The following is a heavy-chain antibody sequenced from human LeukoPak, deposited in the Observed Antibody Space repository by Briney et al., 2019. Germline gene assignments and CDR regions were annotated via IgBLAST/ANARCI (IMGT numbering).Heavy chain of an antibody. CDR3: ALGSTTGRHAFDI. CDR1: GYTFTGYY. J-gene: IGHJ3*02. Sequence: ASVKVSCKASGYTFTGYYMHWVRQAPGQGLEWMGRINPNSGGTNYAQKFQGGVTMTRDTSISTAYMELSRLRSDDTAVYYCALGSTTGRHAFDIWGQGTTVTVSS. CDR2: INPNSGGT. D-gene: IGHD1-26*01. V-gene: IGHV1-2*06.